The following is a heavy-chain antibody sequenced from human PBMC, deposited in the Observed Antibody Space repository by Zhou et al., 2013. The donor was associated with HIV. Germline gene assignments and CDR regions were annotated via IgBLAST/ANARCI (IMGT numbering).Heavy chain of an antibody. CDR2: VDPEDGET. D-gene: IGHD1-1*01. J-gene: IGHJ6*03. V-gene: IGHV1-69-2*01. CDR3: ARDSEPARVQYYYYHMDV. CDR1: GYTFTDYY. Sequence: EVQLVQSGAEVKKPGATVKISCKVSGYTFTDYYMHWVQQAPGKGLEWLGLVDPEDGETFYAEKFQGRVTITADTSTDTAYMELSSLRSEDTAIYYCARDSEPARVQYYYYHMDVWGKGTTVTVSS.